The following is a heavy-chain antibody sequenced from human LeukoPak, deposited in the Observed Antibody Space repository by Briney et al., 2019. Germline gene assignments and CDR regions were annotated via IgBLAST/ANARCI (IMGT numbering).Heavy chain of an antibody. CDR3: AREGRGGYNSRGAFDI. J-gene: IGHJ3*02. CDR2: IFHSGST. Sequence: SGTLSLTCAVSGGSIGASINSPNWWSWVRQPPGKGLEWIGEIFHSGSTNYNPSLKSRVTMSVDTSKNQFSLKLSSVTAADTAVYYCAREGRGGYNSRGAFDIWGQGTMVTVSS. D-gene: IGHD5-24*01. CDR1: GGSIGASINSPNW. V-gene: IGHV4-4*02.